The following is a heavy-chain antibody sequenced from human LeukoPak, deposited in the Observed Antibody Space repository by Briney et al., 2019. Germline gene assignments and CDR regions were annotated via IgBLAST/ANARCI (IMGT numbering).Heavy chain of an antibody. Sequence: PSETLSLTCSVSGASINSHYWTWIRQPAGKGLEWIGRIYISGRTNYSPSLKSRVTMSVDTSKNQFSLNLISVTAADTAVYYCARALNPLTGTYYFDYWGQGTLVTVSS. V-gene: IGHV4-4*07. J-gene: IGHJ4*02. CDR2: IYISGRT. CDR1: GASINSHY. CDR3: ARALNPLTGTYYFDY. D-gene: IGHD4/OR15-4a*01.